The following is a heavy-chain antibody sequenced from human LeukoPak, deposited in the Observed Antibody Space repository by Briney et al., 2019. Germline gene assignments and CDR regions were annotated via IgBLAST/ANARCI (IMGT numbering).Heavy chain of an antibody. V-gene: IGHV3-74*01. CDR1: GVTVSGYW. CDR3: ARDPKYGDLDY. Sequence: GGSLRLSCAAFGVTVSGYWMNWVRQAPGKGLVWVARINSDGSSTSHADSVKGRFTISRDNAKNTLYLQMNSLRVDDTAVYYYARDPKYGDLDYWGQGTLVTVSS. J-gene: IGHJ4*02. CDR2: INSDGSST. D-gene: IGHD4-17*01.